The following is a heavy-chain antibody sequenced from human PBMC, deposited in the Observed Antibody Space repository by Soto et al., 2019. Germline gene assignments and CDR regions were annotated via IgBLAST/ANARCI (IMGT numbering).Heavy chain of an antibody. Sequence: GESLKISCAASGFSFNTHAMSWVRQAPGKGLEWVSVIYSGGSTYYADSVKGRFTISRDNSKNTLYLQMNSLRAEDTAVYYCASQYYDFWSGHFDYWGQGTLVTVSS. CDR3: ASQYYDFWSGHFDY. CDR1: GFSFNTHA. J-gene: IGHJ4*02. D-gene: IGHD3-3*01. V-gene: IGHV3-53*01. CDR2: IYSGGST.